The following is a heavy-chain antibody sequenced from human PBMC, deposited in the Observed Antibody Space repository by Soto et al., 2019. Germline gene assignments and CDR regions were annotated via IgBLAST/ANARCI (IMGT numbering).Heavy chain of an antibody. Sequence: PGESLKISCKGSGYSFTSYWIGWVRQMPGKGLEWMGIIYPGDSDTRYSPSFQSQVTISADKSISTAYLQWSSLKASDTAMYYCARCTLSYYDILTGYYTPGWFDPWGQGTLVTVS. V-gene: IGHV5-51*01. D-gene: IGHD3-9*01. CDR3: ARCTLSYYDILTGYYTPGWFDP. J-gene: IGHJ5*02. CDR2: IYPGDSDT. CDR1: GYSFTSYW.